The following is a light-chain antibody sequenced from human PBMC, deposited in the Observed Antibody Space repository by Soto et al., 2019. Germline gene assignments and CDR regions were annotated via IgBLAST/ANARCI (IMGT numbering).Light chain of an antibody. J-gene: IGKJ4*01. CDR3: QQYHLSPLT. CDR2: GAS. CDR1: EAINNNF. Sequence: EIVLTQSPGALSVAPGETLSLSCRASEAINNNFVAWYQQRPGQVPRLLMYGASIRVSGVPDRISGRRSGTGFILNIARVDPEDSAVYFCQQYHLSPLTFGGGTQV. V-gene: IGKV3-20*01.